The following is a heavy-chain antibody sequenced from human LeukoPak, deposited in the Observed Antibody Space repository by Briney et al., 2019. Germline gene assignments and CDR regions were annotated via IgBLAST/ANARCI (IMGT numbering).Heavy chain of an antibody. D-gene: IGHD6-13*01. CDR3: ARDGGSGWYSY. Sequence: SETLSLTCTVSGYSISSGYYWDWIRQPAGKGLEWIGRIQASGSTNYNPSLKSRITVSVDTSKNQFSLKLTSVTAADTAVYYCARDGGSGWYSYWGQGTLVTVSS. CDR1: GYSISSGYY. J-gene: IGHJ4*02. V-gene: IGHV4-4*07. CDR2: IQASGST.